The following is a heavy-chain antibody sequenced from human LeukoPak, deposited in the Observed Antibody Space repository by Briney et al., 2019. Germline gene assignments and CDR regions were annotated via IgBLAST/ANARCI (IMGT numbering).Heavy chain of an antibody. Sequence: PSETLSLTCTVSGGSISSSSYYWGWIRQPPGKGLEWIGSIYYSGSTYYNPSLKSRVTISVDTSKNQFSLKLSSVTAADTAVYYCARSLSAGHGDAFDIWGQGTMVTVSS. CDR1: GGSISSSSYY. V-gene: IGHV4-39*01. D-gene: IGHD6-13*01. CDR3: ARSLSAGHGDAFDI. CDR2: IYYSGST. J-gene: IGHJ3*02.